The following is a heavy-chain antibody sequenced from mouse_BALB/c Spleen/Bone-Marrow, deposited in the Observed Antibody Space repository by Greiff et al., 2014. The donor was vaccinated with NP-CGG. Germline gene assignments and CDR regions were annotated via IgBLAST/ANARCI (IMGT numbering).Heavy chain of an antibody. CDR2: IYPYNGGT. J-gene: IGHJ3*01. CDR3: ARGWLLSWFAY. CDR1: GYTFSDYN. Sequence: SGPELVKPGASVKISCKASGYTFSDYNMHWVKQSHGKSLEWIGNIYPYNGGTGYNQKFKGKATLTVDNSSSTAYMELRSLTSEDSAVYHCARGWLLSWFAYWGQGTLVTVSA. V-gene: IGHV1S29*02. D-gene: IGHD2-3*01.